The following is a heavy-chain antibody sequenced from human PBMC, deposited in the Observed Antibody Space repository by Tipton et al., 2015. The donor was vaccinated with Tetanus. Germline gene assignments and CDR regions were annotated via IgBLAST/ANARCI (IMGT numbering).Heavy chain of an antibody. J-gene: IGHJ2*01. Sequence: TLSLTCSVSDGSSRNYYWTWIRQHPGKGLEWIGNIYHRGSTYYNPSLKSRVTISVDTSKNQFSLKLSSVTAADTAVYYCARDPAVLRFLEWLPDWYFALWGRGTLVTVSS. CDR2: IYHRGST. D-gene: IGHD3-3*01. V-gene: IGHV4-31*03. CDR3: ARDPAVLRFLEWLPDWYFAL. CDR1: DGSSRNYY.